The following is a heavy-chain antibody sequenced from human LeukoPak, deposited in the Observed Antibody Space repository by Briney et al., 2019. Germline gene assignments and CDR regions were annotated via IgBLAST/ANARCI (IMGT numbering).Heavy chain of an antibody. CDR3: ARGTQLRGDSFDI. D-gene: IGHD3-10*01. CDR2: LRSKTDSYTT. V-gene: IGHV3-72*01. J-gene: IGHJ3*02. CDR1: GFTFSDHY. Sequence: PGGSLRLSCAASGFTFSDHYFDWVRQAPGKGLEWVGRLRSKTDSYTTEYAAPVKGRFTFSRDDSKSLLYLQMNSLKTEDTAVYYCARGTQLRGDSFDIWGQGTTVTVSS.